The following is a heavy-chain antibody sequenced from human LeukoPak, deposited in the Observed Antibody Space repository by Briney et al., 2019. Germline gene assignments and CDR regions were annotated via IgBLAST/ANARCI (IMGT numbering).Heavy chain of an antibody. J-gene: IGHJ4*02. Sequence: ASVKVSCKASGYTFTSYQMHWVRQAPGQGLEWMGIINPSGGSTIYAQKFQGRVTMTRDTSTSTVSMELSSLGYEDTAIYYCASRISFSFDYWGQGTLVTVSS. CDR2: INPSGGST. CDR1: GYTFTSYQ. CDR3: ASRISFSFDY. V-gene: IGHV1-46*01. D-gene: IGHD2/OR15-2a*01.